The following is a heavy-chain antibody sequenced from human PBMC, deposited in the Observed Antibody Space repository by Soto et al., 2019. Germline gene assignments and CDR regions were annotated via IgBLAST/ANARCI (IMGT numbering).Heavy chain of an antibody. Sequence: GGSLRLSCAASGFTFSSYGMNWVRQAPGKGLEWVSSISSSSSYIYYADSVKGRFTISRDNAKNSLYLQMNSLRAEDTAVYYCARDSEYHPPLDYWGQGTLVTVSS. V-gene: IGHV3-21*01. CDR3: ARDSEYHPPLDY. J-gene: IGHJ4*02. CDR1: GFTFSSYG. CDR2: ISSSSSYI. D-gene: IGHD2-2*01.